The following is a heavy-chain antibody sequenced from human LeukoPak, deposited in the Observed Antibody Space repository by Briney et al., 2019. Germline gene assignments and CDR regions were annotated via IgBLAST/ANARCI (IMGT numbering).Heavy chain of an antibody. CDR3: AGDVAGIYCFDY. CDR2: IYYSGST. V-gene: IGHV4-39*07. D-gene: IGHD3-10*01. J-gene: IGHJ4*02. Sequence: PSETLSLTCTVSGGSISSSSYYWGWIRQPPGKGLEWIGSIYYSGSTYYNPSLKSRVTISVDTSKNQFSLKLSSVTAADTAVYYCAGDVAGIYCFDYRGQGTQGTVS. CDR1: GGSISSSSYY.